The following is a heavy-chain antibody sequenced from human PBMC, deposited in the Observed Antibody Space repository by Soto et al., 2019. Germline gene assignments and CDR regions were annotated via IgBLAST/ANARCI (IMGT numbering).Heavy chain of an antibody. Sequence: GGSLRLSCAASGFTFNNYGMHWFRQAPGKGLEWVAVISYDGSNKYYADSVKGRFTISRDNSKNTLYLQMNSLRAEDTAVYYCAKDWAVAASYYYMDVWGKGTTVTVSS. CDR2: ISYDGSNK. J-gene: IGHJ6*03. D-gene: IGHD2-15*01. CDR1: GFTFNNYG. V-gene: IGHV3-30*18. CDR3: AKDWAVAASYYYMDV.